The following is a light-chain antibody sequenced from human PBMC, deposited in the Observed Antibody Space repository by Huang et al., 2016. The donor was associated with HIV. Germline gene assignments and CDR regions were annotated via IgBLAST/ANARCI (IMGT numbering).Light chain of an antibody. Sequence: EIVMTQSPATLSVSPGERATLSCRASKSVSSNLAWYQQKPGQAPRLLIYGASTRATGIPARFSGSGSGTEFSLTISSLQSEDLAVYYCQQYNNWLYTFGQGTKLEIK. CDR2: GAS. CDR3: QQYNNWLYT. J-gene: IGKJ2*01. CDR1: KSVSSN. V-gene: IGKV3-15*01.